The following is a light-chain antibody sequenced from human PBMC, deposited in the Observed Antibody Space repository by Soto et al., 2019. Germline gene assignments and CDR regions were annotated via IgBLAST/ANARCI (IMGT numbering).Light chain of an antibody. Sequence: EIVMTQSPATLSVSPGERATLSCRASQSFSSNLAWYQQKPGQAPRLLIYGASTRATGIPARFSGSGSGTEFTLTISSLQSEDFAVYYCHQYNNWPTWTSGKGTEV. J-gene: IGKJ1*01. CDR3: HQYNNWPTWT. CDR2: GAS. V-gene: IGKV3-15*01. CDR1: QSFSSN.